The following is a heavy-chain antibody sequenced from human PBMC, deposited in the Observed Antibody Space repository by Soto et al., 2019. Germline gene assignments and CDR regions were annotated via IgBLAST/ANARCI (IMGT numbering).Heavy chain of an antibody. CDR2: IYYSGST. Sequence: EPLSLTWTVSGGRISSYYWSWIRQPPGKGLEWIGYIYYSGSTNYNPSLKSRVTISVDTSKNKFSLKLSSVTAADTAVYYCARDLGPYIWGQGTMVTVSS. CDR3: ARDLGPYI. J-gene: IGHJ3*02. V-gene: IGHV4-59*01. CDR1: GGRISSYY.